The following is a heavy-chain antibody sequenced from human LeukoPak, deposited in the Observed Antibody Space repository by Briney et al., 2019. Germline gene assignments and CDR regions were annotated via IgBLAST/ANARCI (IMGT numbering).Heavy chain of an antibody. D-gene: IGHD5-24*01. CDR3: AKPLQLGGDTYFDY. Sequence: ETLSLTCTVSGGSISSSSYYWGWIRQPPGRGPEWVSAISGSGGSTYYADSVKGRFTISRDNSKNTLYLQMNSLRAEDTAVYYCAKPLQLGGDTYFDYWGQGTLVTVSS. V-gene: IGHV3-23*01. CDR1: GGSISSSSYY. J-gene: IGHJ4*02. CDR2: ISGSGGST.